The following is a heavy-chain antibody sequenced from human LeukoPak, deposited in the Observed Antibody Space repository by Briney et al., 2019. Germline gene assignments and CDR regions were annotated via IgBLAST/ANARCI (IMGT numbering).Heavy chain of an antibody. Sequence: SETLSLTCTVSGGSISSYYWSWIRQPPGKGLEWIGYIYYSGSTYYNPSLKSRVTISVDTSKNQFSLKLSSVTAADTAVYYCARGDIVVVPAAITYYYYYGMDVWGQGTTVTVSS. V-gene: IGHV4-59*12. D-gene: IGHD2-2*02. J-gene: IGHJ6*02. CDR1: GGSISSYY. CDR2: IYYSGST. CDR3: ARGDIVVVPAAITYYYYYGMDV.